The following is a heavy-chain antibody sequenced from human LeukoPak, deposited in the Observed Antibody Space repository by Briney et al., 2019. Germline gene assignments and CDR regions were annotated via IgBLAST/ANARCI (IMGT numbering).Heavy chain of an antibody. J-gene: IGHJ6*03. Sequence: AATLSVTCLDSGYSISSGNYWGWISQPPGKGLEWIGSIYHSGSTYYNPSLKSRVTISVDTSKNQFSLKLSSVTAADTAVYYCASGAYSYYYMDVWGKGTTVTISS. CDR3: ASGAYSYYYMDV. D-gene: IGHD1-26*01. CDR1: GYSISSGNY. V-gene: IGHV4-38-2*01. CDR2: IYHSGST.